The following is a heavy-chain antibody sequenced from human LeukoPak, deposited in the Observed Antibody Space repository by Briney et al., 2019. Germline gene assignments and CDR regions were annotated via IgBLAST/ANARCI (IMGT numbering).Heavy chain of an antibody. CDR2: VYYTGST. V-gene: IGHV4-39*01. CDR1: GNSVTSGGFY. CDR3: ARHSGSGSLSRPFDP. Sequence: SETLSLTCTVSGNSVTSGGFYWAWLRPPPGKGLEWIATVYYTGSTYYSPSLKSRVTISIDTSKNQFSLELRSVVAPDTAVYYCARHSGSGSLSRPFDPWGQGTLVTVSS. D-gene: IGHD3-10*01. J-gene: IGHJ5*02.